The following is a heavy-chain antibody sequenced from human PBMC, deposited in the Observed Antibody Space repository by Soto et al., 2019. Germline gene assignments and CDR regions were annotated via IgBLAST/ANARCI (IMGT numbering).Heavy chain of an antibody. V-gene: IGHV2-5*02. CDR2: IFWDGDR. D-gene: IGHD3-3*01. CDR1: GFSLTTDGVG. J-gene: IGHJ5*02. Sequence: SGPTLVNPTQTLTLTCTFSGFSLTTDGVGVGWIRQPPGKALEWLALIFWDGDRRYSPSLKSRLTITKDTSKNQVVLTMTNMDPVDTATYYCAHRPVVEYYDFWSARSRTWFDPWGQ. CDR3: AHRPVVEYYDFWSARSRTWFDP.